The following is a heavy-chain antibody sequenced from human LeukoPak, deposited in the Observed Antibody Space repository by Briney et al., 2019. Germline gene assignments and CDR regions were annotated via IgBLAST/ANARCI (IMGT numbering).Heavy chain of an antibody. CDR1: GGSISSSSYH. J-gene: IGHJ5*02. D-gene: IGHD3-10*01. Sequence: SETLSLTCTVSGGSISSSSYHWGWIRQPPGKGLEWIGSIYYSGSTYYNPSLKSRVTISVDRSKNQFSLELRSVTAADTAVYYCARAAPYGSGRNWFDPWGQGTLVTVSS. CDR3: ARAAPYGSGRNWFDP. CDR2: IYYSGST. V-gene: IGHV4-39*07.